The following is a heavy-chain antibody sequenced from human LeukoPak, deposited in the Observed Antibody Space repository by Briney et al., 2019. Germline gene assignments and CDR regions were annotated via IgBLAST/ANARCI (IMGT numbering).Heavy chain of an antibody. CDR3: ARLDRYCSSTNCHGFDY. CDR1: GGSISSYY. V-gene: IGHV4-4*09. Sequence: SETLSLTCTVSGGSISSYYWSWIRQPPGKGLEWIGYIYTSGSTNYNPSLKSRVTISVDTSKNQFSLKLSSVTAADTAVYYCARLDRYCSSTNCHGFDYWGQGTLVTVSS. D-gene: IGHD2-2*01. J-gene: IGHJ4*02. CDR2: IYTSGST.